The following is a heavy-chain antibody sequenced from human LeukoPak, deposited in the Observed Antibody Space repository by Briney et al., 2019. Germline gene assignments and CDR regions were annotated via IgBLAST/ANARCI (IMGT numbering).Heavy chain of an antibody. V-gene: IGHV1-69*05. J-gene: IGHJ4*02. CDR2: IIPIFGTA. D-gene: IGHD4-11*01. Sequence: SVKVSCKASGGTFSSYAISWVRQAPGQGLEWMGGIIPIFGTANYAQKFQGRVTINTDESTSTAYMELSSLRSEDTAVYYCARSRSPRHDYSNYRYWGQGTLVTVSS. CDR3: ARSRSPRHDYSNYRY. CDR1: GGTFSSYA.